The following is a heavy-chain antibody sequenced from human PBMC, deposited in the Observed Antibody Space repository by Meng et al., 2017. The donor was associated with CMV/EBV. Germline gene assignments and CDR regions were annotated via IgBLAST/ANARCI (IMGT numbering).Heavy chain of an antibody. Sequence: LVEFGGGGVQVWGSVALFWVASGFCCCNFASYWVRQGPRKALEWLAFVGYDGRNEEYADYVKGRFTRFRDSFKNTLYLQMLSLSDVNAALYDCGCYYSNSVDYWGQGTLVTVSS. D-gene: IGHD2/OR15-2a*01. CDR3: GCYYSNSVDY. J-gene: IGHJ4*02. CDR1: GFCCCNFA. CDR2: VGYDGRNE. V-gene: IGHV3-30*02.